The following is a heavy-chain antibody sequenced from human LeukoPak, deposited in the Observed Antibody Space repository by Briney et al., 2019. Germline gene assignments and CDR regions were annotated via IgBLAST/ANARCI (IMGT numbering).Heavy chain of an antibody. V-gene: IGHV4-59*01. CDR3: ARDRGNYFDY. CDR2: ISYRGTT. D-gene: IGHD6-13*01. J-gene: IGHJ4*02. CDR1: GGSISSYY. Sequence: PSETLSLTCTVSGGSISSYYWSWIRQPPGKGLEWIGYISYRGTTNYNPSLKSRVTISVAPSKNQFSLKLRSVTAPDTAVYYCARDRGNYFDYWGQGTLVTVSS.